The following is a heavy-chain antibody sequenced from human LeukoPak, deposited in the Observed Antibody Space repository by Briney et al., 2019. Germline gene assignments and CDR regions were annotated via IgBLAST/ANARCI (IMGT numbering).Heavy chain of an antibody. D-gene: IGHD2-2*01. CDR2: ISGSGETT. J-gene: IGHJ4*02. CDR1: GFTFSSYA. Sequence: PGGPLRLSCAASGFTFSSYAMSWVRQAPGKGLEWVSTISGSGETTYYADSVKGRFTISRDKTKSTLYLQMNSLRAEDTAIYYCAQAPSVPAASEWGQGTLVTVSS. V-gene: IGHV3-23*01. CDR3: AQAPSVPAASE.